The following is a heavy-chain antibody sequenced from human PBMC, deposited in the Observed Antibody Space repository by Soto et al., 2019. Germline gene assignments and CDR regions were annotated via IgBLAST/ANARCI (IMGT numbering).Heavy chain of an antibody. Sequence: EVQLLESGGGLVQPGGSLRLSCAASGFTFSTHSMTWVRQAPGKGLEWVCGISGGGDSTHYADSVKGRFTISRDNSKNMVYLQMNSLTADDTAVYFCSKWDGYGDQWGQGTLATFSS. CDR2: ISGGGDST. V-gene: IGHV3-23*01. CDR1: GFTFSTHS. J-gene: IGHJ5*02. D-gene: IGHD5-12*01. CDR3: SKWDGYGDQ.